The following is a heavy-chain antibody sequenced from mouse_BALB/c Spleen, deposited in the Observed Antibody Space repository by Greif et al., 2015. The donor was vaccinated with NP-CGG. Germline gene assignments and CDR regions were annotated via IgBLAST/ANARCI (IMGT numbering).Heavy chain of an antibody. V-gene: IGHV2-6-1*01. CDR2: IWSDGST. CDR3: ARRGGWAYAMDD. J-gene: IGHJ4*01. CDR1: GFSFTSYG. Sequence: VKLQESGPGLVALSQSLSITCTISGFSFTSYGVHWVRQPPGKGLEWLVVIWSDGSTTYNSALQSRLSISKDNSKSQVVLKMNSRQTGDTAMYYCARRGGWAYAMDDWGQGTSVTVSS.